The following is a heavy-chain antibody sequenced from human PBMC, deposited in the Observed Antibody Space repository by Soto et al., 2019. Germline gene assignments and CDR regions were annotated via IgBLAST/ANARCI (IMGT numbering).Heavy chain of an antibody. CDR3: ASQNYGDYVRWGAPPEYYFDY. Sequence: QVQLQESGPGLVKPSQTLSLTCTVSGGSISSGGYYWSWIRQHPGKGLEWIGYIYYSGSTYYTPSLKSRVTISVDTSKNQFSLKLSSVTAADTAVYYCASQNYGDYVRWGAPPEYYFDYWGQGTLVTVSS. D-gene: IGHD4-17*01. CDR1: GGSISSGGYY. J-gene: IGHJ4*02. CDR2: IYYSGST. V-gene: IGHV4-31*03.